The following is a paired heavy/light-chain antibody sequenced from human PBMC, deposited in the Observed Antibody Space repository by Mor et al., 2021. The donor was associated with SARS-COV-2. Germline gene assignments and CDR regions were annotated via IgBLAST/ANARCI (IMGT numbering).Light chain of an antibody. V-gene: IGKV2D-29*01. CDR3: MQSIQLPPWT. CDR1: QSLLHSDGKTY. Sequence: DIVMTQTPLSLSVTPGQPASISCKSSQSLLHSDGKTYLYWYLQKPGQPPQLLIYEVSNRFSGVPDRFSGSGSGTDFTLKISRVEAEDVGVYYCMQSIQLPPWTFGQGTKVEIK. CDR2: EVS. J-gene: IGKJ1*01.
Heavy chain of an antibody. CDR3: ARYSSSWPADPYYYYGMDV. D-gene: IGHD6-13*01. J-gene: IGHJ6*02. CDR1: GFTVSSNY. Sequence: EVQLVESGGGLVQPGGSLRLSCAASGFTVSSNYMSWVRQAPGKGLEWVSVIYSGGSTYYADSVKGRFTISRDNSKNTLYLQMNSLRAEDTAVYYCARYSSSWPADPYYYYGMDVWGQGTTVTVSS. CDR2: IYSGGST. V-gene: IGHV3-66*01.